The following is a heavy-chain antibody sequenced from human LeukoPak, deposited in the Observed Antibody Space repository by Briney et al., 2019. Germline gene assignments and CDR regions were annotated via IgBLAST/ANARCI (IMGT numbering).Heavy chain of an antibody. CDR3: AKIPVPAAKFNSARYFDL. V-gene: IGHV3-30*02. J-gene: IGHJ2*01. CDR1: GFTFSSYG. Sequence: GGSLRLSCAASGFTFSSYGMHWVRQAPGKGLEWVAFIRYDGSNKYYADSVKGRFTISRDNSKNTLYLQMNSLRAEDTAVYYCAKIPVPAAKFNSARYFDLWGRGTLVTVSS. D-gene: IGHD2-2*01. CDR2: IRYDGSNK.